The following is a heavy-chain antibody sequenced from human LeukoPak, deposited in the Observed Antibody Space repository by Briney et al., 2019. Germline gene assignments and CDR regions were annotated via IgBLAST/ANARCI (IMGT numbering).Heavy chain of an antibody. D-gene: IGHD4-23*01. J-gene: IGHJ4*02. Sequence: SETLSLTCSVSRYSISSGYYWAWIRQPPGKGLEWIGSIYHSGSAYYNASLKSRVTISVDTSKNQISLELPSVTAADTAVYYCARETTVGGGYFDYWGQGTLVTVSS. CDR3: ARETTVGGGYFDY. CDR2: IYHSGSA. V-gene: IGHV4-38-2*02. CDR1: RYSISSGYY.